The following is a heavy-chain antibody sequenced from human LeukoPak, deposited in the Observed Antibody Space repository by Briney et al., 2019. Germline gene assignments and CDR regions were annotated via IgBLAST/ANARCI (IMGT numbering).Heavy chain of an antibody. V-gene: IGHV4-59*01. CDR2: IYYSGNT. CDR3: ARYGDYGWYFDY. D-gene: IGHD4-17*01. CDR1: GGSISSYY. J-gene: IGHJ4*02. Sequence: SETLSLTRTVSGGSISSYYWSWIRQPPGKGLEWIGYIYYSGNTNYNPSLKSRVTISVDTSKNQFSLKLSSVTAADTAVYYCARYGDYGWYFDYWGQGTLVTVSS.